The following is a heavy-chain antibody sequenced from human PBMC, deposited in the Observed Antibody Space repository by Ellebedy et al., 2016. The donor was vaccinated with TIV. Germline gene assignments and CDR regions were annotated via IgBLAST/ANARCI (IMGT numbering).Heavy chain of an antibody. D-gene: IGHD3-16*01. V-gene: IGHV4-39*07. CDR2: IYYSGST. CDR1: GGSISSSSYY. J-gene: IGHJ6*02. CDR3: ARGDRLPSLYIYGMDV. Sequence: MPSETLSLTCTVSGGSISSSSYYWGWIRQPPGKGLEWIGSIYYSGSTYYNPSLKSRVTISVDKSKNQFSLKLSSVTAADTAVYYCARGDRLPSLYIYGMDVWGQGTTVTVSS.